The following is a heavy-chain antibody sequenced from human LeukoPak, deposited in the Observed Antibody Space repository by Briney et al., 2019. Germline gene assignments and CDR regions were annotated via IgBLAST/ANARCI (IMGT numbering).Heavy chain of an antibody. CDR1: GYTFISYD. J-gene: IGHJ4*02. CDR2: ISAYNGNT. CDR3: ARDRAYGYSTVWDFDY. D-gene: IGHD6-19*01. Sequence: ASVKVSFKASGYTFISYDISWVRQPPGQGLEGMGLISAYNGNTNYVQKLHGRVTITTDTSTSTAYLGLRSMRSDDTAVYYCARDRAYGYSTVWDFDYWGQGTLVTVSS. V-gene: IGHV1-18*01.